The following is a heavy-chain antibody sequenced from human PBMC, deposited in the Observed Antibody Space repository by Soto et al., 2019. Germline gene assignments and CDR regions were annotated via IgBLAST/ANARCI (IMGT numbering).Heavy chain of an antibody. V-gene: IGHV3-74*01. Sequence: EVQLVESGGVLVQPGGSLRLSCAASGFTFSNYWMHWVRQAPGKRLVWVSRINSDGSSTNYADSVKGRFTISRDNAKNTLYLQMNSLRAEDTAVYYCAMLPVDTSTGIDYCGQGTLVTVSS. CDR2: INSDGSST. CDR3: AMLPVDTSTGIDY. J-gene: IGHJ4*02. D-gene: IGHD5-18*01. CDR1: GFTFSNYW.